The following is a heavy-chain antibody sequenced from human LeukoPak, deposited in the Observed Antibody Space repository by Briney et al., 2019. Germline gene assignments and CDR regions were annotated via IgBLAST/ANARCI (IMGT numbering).Heavy chain of an antibody. J-gene: IGHJ3*02. CDR2: IYPGDSDT. D-gene: IGHD3-3*01. CDR3: ARRFSATIDAFDI. CDR1: GYSFTSYW. V-gene: IGHV5-51*01. Sequence: GESLKISCKGSGYSFTSYWIGWVRQMPGKGLEWMGIIYPGDSDTRYSPSFQGQVTISADKSISTAYLQWSSLNASDTAMYYCARRFSATIDAFDIWGQGTMVTVSS.